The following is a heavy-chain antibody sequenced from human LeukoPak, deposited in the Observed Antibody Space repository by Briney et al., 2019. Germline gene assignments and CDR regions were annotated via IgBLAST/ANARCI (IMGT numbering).Heavy chain of an antibody. D-gene: IGHD3-22*01. Sequence: PSETLSLTCTVSGGSISSYYWSWIRQPPGKGLEWIGYIFYSGSTTYNPSLKSRVTISVDTSKNQFSLKLSSVTAADTAVYYCARGNGYYQFDIWGQGTMVTVSS. CDR3: ARGNGYYQFDI. J-gene: IGHJ3*02. V-gene: IGHV4-59*01. CDR1: GGSISSYY. CDR2: IFYSGST.